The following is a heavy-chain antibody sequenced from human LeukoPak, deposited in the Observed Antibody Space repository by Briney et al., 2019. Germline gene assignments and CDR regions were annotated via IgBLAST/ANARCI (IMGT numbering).Heavy chain of an antibody. J-gene: IGHJ6*04. CDR2: MNPNSGNT. CDR1: GYTFTSYD. CDR3: ARLQTTETTRFLDV. D-gene: IGHD4-17*01. V-gene: IGHV1-8*01. Sequence: GASVKVSCKASGYTFTSYDINWVRQAPGQGLEWMGWMNPNSGNTGYAQKFQGRVTMTRNTSKTTAYMELSSLRSEDTAVYYCARLQTTETTRFLDVWGKGTTVTVSS.